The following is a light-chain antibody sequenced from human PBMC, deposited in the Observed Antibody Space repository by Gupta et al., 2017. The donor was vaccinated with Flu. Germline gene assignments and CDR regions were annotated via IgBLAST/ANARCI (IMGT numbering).Light chain of an antibody. V-gene: IGKV1-5*03. CDR3: QQENSSPYA. CDR1: QSISNW. J-gene: IGKJ2*01. Sequence: SVGDRVTITCRASQSISNWLAWYQQKPGKAPKVLIYKASRLQTGVPSRFGGSSSGTEFTLTISSLQADDFATYYCQQENSSPYAFGQGTKLEI. CDR2: KAS.